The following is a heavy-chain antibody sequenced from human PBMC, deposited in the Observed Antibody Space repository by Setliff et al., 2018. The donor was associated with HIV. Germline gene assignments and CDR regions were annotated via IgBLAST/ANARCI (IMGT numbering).Heavy chain of an antibody. D-gene: IGHD3-10*01. CDR1: GFTFSGHS. V-gene: IGHV3-74*01. CDR2: IKNDGSDI. Sequence: PGGSLRLSCAASGFTFSGHSMHWVRQVPGQGLVWVSGIKNDGSDIFYVDSVKGRFTISRDNAKNRLYLQMNSLRAEDTALYYCARGYYGPDSWSQGTLVTVSS. CDR3: ARGYYGPDS. J-gene: IGHJ4*02.